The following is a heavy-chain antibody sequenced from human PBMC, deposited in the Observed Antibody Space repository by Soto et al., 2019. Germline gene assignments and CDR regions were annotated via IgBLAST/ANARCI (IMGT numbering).Heavy chain of an antibody. D-gene: IGHD1-20*01. Sequence: EVQLVESGGGLVKPGGSLRLSCAASGFTFINAWMNWVRQAPGKGLEWVGRIKSTTDGGATDYAAPVKGRFTISRDDSKNTLFLQMNSLKTEDTAVYYCTTGNWYYYYYGMDVWGQGTTVTVSS. V-gene: IGHV3-15*07. J-gene: IGHJ6*02. CDR1: GFTFINAW. CDR2: IKSTTDGGAT. CDR3: TTGNWYYYYYGMDV.